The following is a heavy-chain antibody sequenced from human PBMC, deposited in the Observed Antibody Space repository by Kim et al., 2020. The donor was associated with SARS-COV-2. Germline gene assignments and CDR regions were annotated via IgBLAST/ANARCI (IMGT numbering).Heavy chain of an antibody. CDR3: ARGKYYYDGSGNPRFWYFDL. D-gene: IGHD3-22*01. CDR2: VFDSGST. J-gene: IGHJ2*01. Sequence: SETLSLTCTVSGGSISYYYWTWIRQPPGKGLEWIGYVFDSGSTNYNPSLKSRVTISLGTSTKQFSLQLTSVTAADPAVYYCARGKYYYDGSGNPRFWYFDLWGRGTLVTVSS. CDR1: GGSISYYY. V-gene: IGHV4-59*01.